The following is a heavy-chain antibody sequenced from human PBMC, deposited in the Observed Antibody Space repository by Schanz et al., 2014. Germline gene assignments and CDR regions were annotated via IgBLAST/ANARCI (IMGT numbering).Heavy chain of an antibody. D-gene: IGHD2-8*01. J-gene: IGHJ6*02. V-gene: IGHV3-23*01. CDR1: GFTFTDHA. CDR3: ARAGCINGACKYGMDV. Sequence: EVQLLASGGGLVQPGGSLRLTCLTSGFTFTDHAMSWVRQAPGKGLEWVSTISGLVEATFYSDSVKGRFTVSRDNSKNIVYLQMDTRRAEDTAVYYCARAGCINGACKYGMDVWGQGTTVTVSS. CDR2: ISGLVEAT.